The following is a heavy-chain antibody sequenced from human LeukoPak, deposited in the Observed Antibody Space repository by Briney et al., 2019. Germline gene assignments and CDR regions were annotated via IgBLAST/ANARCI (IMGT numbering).Heavy chain of an antibody. V-gene: IGHV4-39*01. CDR1: GGSISSDSFY. D-gene: IGHD6-6*01. CDR3: ARHKDPASCYYYYGLDV. Sequence: SETLSLTCTLSGGSISSDSFYWGWIRQPPGKGLEWIGSIYYSGNTYYNPSLKSRVTISVDTSKNQFSLKLSSVTAADAAVYYCARHKDPASCYYYYGLDVWGEGTTVTVSS. CDR2: IYYSGNT. J-gene: IGHJ6*04.